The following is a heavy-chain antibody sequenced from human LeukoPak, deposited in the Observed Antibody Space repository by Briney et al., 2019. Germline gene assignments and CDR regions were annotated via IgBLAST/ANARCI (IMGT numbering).Heavy chain of an antibody. V-gene: IGHV3-23*01. Sequence: GGSLRLSCAASGFTFNTYAMSWIRQAPGKGLEWVSTISGGGDDTYYADSVKGRFTISRDNSKNTLYLQMNTLRAEDTAVYYCARASSSDSDVLDWFDPWGQGTLVTVSS. CDR2: ISGGGDDT. CDR1: GFTFNTYA. D-gene: IGHD6-13*01. CDR3: ARASSSDSDVLDWFDP. J-gene: IGHJ5*02.